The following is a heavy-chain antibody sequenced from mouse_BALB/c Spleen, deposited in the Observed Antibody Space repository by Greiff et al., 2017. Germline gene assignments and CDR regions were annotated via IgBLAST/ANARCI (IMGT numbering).Heavy chain of an antibody. CDR1: GFSLTSYG. Sequence: VQVVESGPGLVAPSQSLSITCTVSGFSLTSYGVHWVRQPPGKGLEWLGVIWAGGSTNYNSALMSRLSISKDNSKSQVFLKMNSLQTDDTAMYYCAREIYYGSSYWYFDVWGAGTTVTVSS. D-gene: IGHD1-1*01. CDR2: IWAGGST. J-gene: IGHJ1*01. CDR3: AREIYYGSSYWYFDV. V-gene: IGHV2-9*02.